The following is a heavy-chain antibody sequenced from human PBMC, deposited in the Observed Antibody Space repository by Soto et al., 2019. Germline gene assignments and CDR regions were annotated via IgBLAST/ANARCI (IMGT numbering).Heavy chain of an antibody. J-gene: IGHJ4*02. CDR3: ARVAMADAEPVAY. D-gene: IGHD6-19*01. CDR2: IWYDGSNK. CDR1: GVTSSSYA. V-gene: IGHV3-33*01. Sequence: GGSRTLSCPAAGVTSSSYAMHYERQAPGKGLEWVAVIWYDGSNKYYADSVKGRFTISRDNSKNTLYLQMNSLRAEDTAVYYCARVAMADAEPVAYWGQGTLVTVS.